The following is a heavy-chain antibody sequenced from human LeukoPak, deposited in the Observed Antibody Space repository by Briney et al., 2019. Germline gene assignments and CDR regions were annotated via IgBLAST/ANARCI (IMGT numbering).Heavy chain of an antibody. Sequence: ASVKVSCKASGGTFSSYAISWVRQAPGQGLEWMGRIIPILGIANYAQKFQGRVTITADKSTSTAYMELSSLRSEDTAVYYCARSRGYSYADFDYWGQGTLVTVSS. J-gene: IGHJ4*02. CDR3: ARSRGYSYADFDY. CDR2: IIPILGIA. CDR1: GGTFSSYA. V-gene: IGHV1-69*04. D-gene: IGHD5-18*01.